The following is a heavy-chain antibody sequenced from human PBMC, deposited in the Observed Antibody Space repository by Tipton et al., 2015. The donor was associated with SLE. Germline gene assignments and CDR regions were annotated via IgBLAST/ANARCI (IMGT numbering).Heavy chain of an antibody. CDR3: AREKAYRTSDS. J-gene: IGHJ5*01. CDR1: GDSISNDY. Sequence: TLSLTFTVSGDSISNDYWSWIRQPPGKGLEWIGYIYTSGSTNYNPSLKSRVTISVDTSKNQFSLKLSSVTAADTAVYYCAREKAYRTSDSWGQGTLVTVSS. V-gene: IGHV4-4*09. D-gene: IGHD4-11*01. CDR2: IYTSGST.